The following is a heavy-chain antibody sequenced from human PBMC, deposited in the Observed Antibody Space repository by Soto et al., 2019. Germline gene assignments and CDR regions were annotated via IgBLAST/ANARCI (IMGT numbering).Heavy chain of an antibody. CDR3: AREQPPAEEEGACHS. D-gene: IGHD2-2*01. CDR2: ITAYNGNT. CDR1: GYTFTRYG. J-gene: IGHJ6*02. V-gene: IGHV1-18*01. Sequence: QVQLVQSGAELKRPGASVKVSCKASGYTFTRYGISWVRQAPGQGLGWMGWITAYNGNTNYAQKLQGRVTMTTDTSTSTAYTELRILISDATAVYYCAREQPPAEEEGACHSWGQGTTITVSS.